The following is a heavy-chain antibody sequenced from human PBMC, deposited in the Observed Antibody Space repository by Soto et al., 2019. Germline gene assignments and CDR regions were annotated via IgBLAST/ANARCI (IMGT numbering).Heavy chain of an antibody. CDR2: IIPILGIA. J-gene: IGHJ4*02. Sequence: QVQLVQSGAEVKKPGSSVKVSCKASGGTFSSYTISWVRQAPGQGLEWMGRIIPILGIANYAQKFQGRVTLTADKSTSTAYXXXXXXXXXXXXXXXXXXXXXXADFDYWGQGTLVTVXS. CDR3: XXXXXXADFDY. CDR1: GGTFSSYT. V-gene: IGHV1-69*02.